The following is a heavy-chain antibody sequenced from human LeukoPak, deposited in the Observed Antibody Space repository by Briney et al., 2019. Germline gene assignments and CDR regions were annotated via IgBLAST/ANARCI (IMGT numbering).Heavy chain of an antibody. Sequence: GGSLRLSCAASGFTFSSYSMNWVRQAPGKGLEWVSYISSSSSTIYYADSVKGRFTISRDNAKNSLYLQMNSLRAEDTAVYYCARDHDFWSGYYPFYYMDVWGKGTTVTVSS. V-gene: IGHV3-48*01. J-gene: IGHJ6*03. CDR1: GFTFSSYS. CDR2: ISSSSSTI. CDR3: ARDHDFWSGYYPFYYMDV. D-gene: IGHD3-3*01.